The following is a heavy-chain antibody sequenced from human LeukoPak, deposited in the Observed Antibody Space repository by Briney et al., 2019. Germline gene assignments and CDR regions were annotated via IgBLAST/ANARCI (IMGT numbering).Heavy chain of an antibody. Sequence: PGGSLRLSCAASGFTFSSYAMSWVRQAPGKGLEWVSAISGSGGSTYYADSVKGRFTISRDNSKNTLYLQMNSLRAEDTAVYYCAKDYYGSGSYYRVWASSDSYYYHYGMDVWGQGTTVTVSS. CDR2: ISGSGGST. V-gene: IGHV3-23*01. D-gene: IGHD3-10*01. J-gene: IGHJ6*02. CDR3: AKDYYGSGSYYRVWASSDSYYYHYGMDV. CDR1: GFTFSSYA.